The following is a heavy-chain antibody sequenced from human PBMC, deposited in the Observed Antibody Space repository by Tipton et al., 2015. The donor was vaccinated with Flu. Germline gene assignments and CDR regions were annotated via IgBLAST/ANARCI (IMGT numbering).Heavy chain of an antibody. CDR2: IYHSGST. CDR3: ARGEVGATPADY. CDR1: GYSISSGYY. Sequence: TLSLTCAVSGYSISSGYYWGWIRQPPGKGLEWNGSIYHSGSTYYNPSLKSRVTISVDTSKNQFSPKLSSVTAADTAVYYRARGEVGATPADYWGQGTLVTVSS. D-gene: IGHD1-26*01. J-gene: IGHJ4*02. V-gene: IGHV4-38-2*01.